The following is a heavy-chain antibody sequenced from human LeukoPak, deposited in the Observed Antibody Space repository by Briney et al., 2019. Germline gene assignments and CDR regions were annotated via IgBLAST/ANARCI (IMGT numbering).Heavy chain of an antibody. CDR2: INPSGGRT. D-gene: IGHD6-6*01. J-gene: IGHJ6*03. CDR1: GYTFTSYY. CDR3: ARDPEYSSSSNYYYYMDV. V-gene: IGHV1-46*01. Sequence: ASVKVSCKASGYTFTSYYMHWVRQAPGQGLEWMGIINPSGGRTRYAQKFQGRVTMTRDTSTSTVYMELSSLRSEDSAVYYCARDPEYSSSSNYYYYMDVWGKGTTVTVSS.